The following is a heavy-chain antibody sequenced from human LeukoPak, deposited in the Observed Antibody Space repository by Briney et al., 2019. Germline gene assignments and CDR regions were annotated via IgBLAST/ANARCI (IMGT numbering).Heavy chain of an antibody. Sequence: PGGSLRLSCAASGFTFSSYAMNWVRQAPGKGLELISSISGSGDNTYYADSVKGRFTISRDNSKNTLYLQMNSLRAEDTAVYYCARVLSIDGDYGLGYYYMDVWGKGTTVTISS. J-gene: IGHJ6*03. D-gene: IGHD4-17*01. CDR1: GFTFSSYA. CDR2: ISGSGDNT. V-gene: IGHV3-23*01. CDR3: ARVLSIDGDYGLGYYYMDV.